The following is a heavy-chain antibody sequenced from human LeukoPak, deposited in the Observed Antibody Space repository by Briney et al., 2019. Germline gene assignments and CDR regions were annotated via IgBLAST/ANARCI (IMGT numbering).Heavy chain of an antibody. Sequence: GGSLRLSCAASGFTFSSYAMSWVRQAPGKGLEWVSVIYSGGSTYYADSVKGRFTISRDNSKNTLYLQMNSLRAEDMAVYYCARDSGYLDYWGQGTLVTVSS. D-gene: IGHD2-15*01. CDR1: GFTFSSYA. V-gene: IGHV3-53*01. CDR2: IYSGGST. J-gene: IGHJ4*02. CDR3: ARDSGYLDY.